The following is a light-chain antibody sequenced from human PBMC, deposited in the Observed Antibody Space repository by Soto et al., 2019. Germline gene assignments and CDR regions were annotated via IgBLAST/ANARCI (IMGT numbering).Light chain of an antibody. J-gene: IGLJ2*01. Sequence: QSVLTQPPSASGTPGQRVTISCSGSSSNIGSNSVYWYQQLPGTAPKLLIFRNDQWPSGVPDRFSASRSGTSASLAISGLRSEDEADYYCASWDDSLVFGGGTKVTVL. CDR2: RND. CDR1: SSNIGSNS. CDR3: ASWDDSLV. V-gene: IGLV1-47*01.